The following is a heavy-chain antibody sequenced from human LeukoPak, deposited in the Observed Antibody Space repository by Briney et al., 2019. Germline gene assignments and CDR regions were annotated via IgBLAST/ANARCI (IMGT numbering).Heavy chain of an antibody. Sequence: GSLRLSYAASGFIFSSYGMHWVRQAPGKGLEWVAVISYDGSNKYYADSVKGRFTISRDNSKNTLYLQMNSLRAEDTAVYYCAKDSNVFPFGDFDYWGQGTLVTVSS. CDR3: AKDSNVFPFGDFDY. D-gene: IGHD3-16*01. J-gene: IGHJ4*02. CDR1: GFIFSSYG. V-gene: IGHV3-30*18. CDR2: ISYDGSNK.